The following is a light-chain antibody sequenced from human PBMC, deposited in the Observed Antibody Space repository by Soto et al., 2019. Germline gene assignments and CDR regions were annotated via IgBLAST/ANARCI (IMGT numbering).Light chain of an antibody. CDR1: SGDIAYNY. V-gene: IGLV6-57*04. CDR3: QSYYSSDVV. Sequence: NFMLTQPHSVSESPGKTVTISCTRSSGDIAYNYVQWFQQRPGSAPTTVIYKDNQRPSGVPDRFSGSIDSSSNSASLTISGLKTEDEAVYFCQSYYSSDVVFGGGTKVTVL. CDR2: KDN. J-gene: IGLJ2*01.